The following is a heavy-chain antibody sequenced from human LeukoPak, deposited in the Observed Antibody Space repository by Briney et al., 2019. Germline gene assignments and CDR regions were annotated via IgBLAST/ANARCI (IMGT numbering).Heavy chain of an antibody. V-gene: IGHV1-2*02. Sequence: ASVKVSCKASGYTFTGYYMHWVRQAPGQGLEWMGWINPNSGGTNYAQTFQGRVTMTRDTSISTAYMELSSLRSDDTAVYFCARKYSNYYYYFMDVWGKGTTVTVSS. J-gene: IGHJ6*03. D-gene: IGHD2-15*01. CDR3: ARKYSNYYYYFMDV. CDR2: INPNSGGT. CDR1: GYTFTGYY.